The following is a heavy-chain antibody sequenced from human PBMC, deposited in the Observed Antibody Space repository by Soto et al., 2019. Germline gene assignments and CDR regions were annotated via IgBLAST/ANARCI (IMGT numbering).Heavy chain of an antibody. CDR2: ISYDGSNK. J-gene: IGHJ6*02. CDR3: ARDKYCSSTSCYVFSVPEAEYGMDV. CDR1: GFTFSSYA. Sequence: GGSLRLSCAASGFTFSSYAMHWVRQAPGKGLEWVAVISYDGSNKYYADSVKGRFTISRDNSKNTLYLQMNSLRAEDTAVYYCARDKYCSSTSCYVFSVPEAEYGMDVWGQGTTVTVSS. D-gene: IGHD2-2*01. V-gene: IGHV3-30-3*01.